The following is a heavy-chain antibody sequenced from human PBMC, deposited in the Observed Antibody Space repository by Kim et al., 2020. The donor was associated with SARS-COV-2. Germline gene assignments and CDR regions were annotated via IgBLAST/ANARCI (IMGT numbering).Heavy chain of an antibody. D-gene: IGHD3-9*01. Sequence: AQKVQGRVTITADKSTSTAYMELSSLRSEDTAVYYCARNYYDILTGYDYWGQGTLVTVSS. CDR3: ARNYYDILTGYDY. J-gene: IGHJ4*02. V-gene: IGHV1-69*02.